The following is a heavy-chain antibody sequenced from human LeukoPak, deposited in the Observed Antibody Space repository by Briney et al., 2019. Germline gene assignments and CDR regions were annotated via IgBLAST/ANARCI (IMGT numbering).Heavy chain of an antibody. Sequence: GASVKVSCKASGYTFTSYGISWVREAPGQGLEWMGWISAYNGNTNYAQKLQGRVTMTTDTSTSTAYMELRSLRSDDTAVYYCARDLEAYCGGDCYSDIWGQGTMVTVSS. CDR3: ARDLEAYCGGDCYSDI. D-gene: IGHD2-21*02. V-gene: IGHV1-18*01. J-gene: IGHJ3*02. CDR1: GYTFTSYG. CDR2: ISAYNGNT.